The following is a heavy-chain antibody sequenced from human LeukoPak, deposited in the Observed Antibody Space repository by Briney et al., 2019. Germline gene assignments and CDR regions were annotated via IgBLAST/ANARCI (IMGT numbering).Heavy chain of an antibody. J-gene: IGHJ4*02. CDR2: INHSGST. Sequence: PSETLSLTCAVYGGSFSGYYWSRIRQPPGKGLEWIGEINHSGSTNYNPSLKSRVTISVDTSKNQFSLKLSSVTAADTAVYYCARGAHTRSTMVRGAIDYWGQGTLVTVSS. CDR3: ARGAHTRSTMVRGAIDY. D-gene: IGHD3-10*01. CDR1: GGSFSGYY. V-gene: IGHV4-34*01.